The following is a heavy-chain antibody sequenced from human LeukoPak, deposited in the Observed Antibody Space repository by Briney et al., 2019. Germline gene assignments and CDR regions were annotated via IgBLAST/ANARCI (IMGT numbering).Heavy chain of an antibody. D-gene: IGHD2-2*01. Sequence: ASVKVSCKASGYTFTSYDINWVRQAPGQGLEWMGWINPKSGGTNYVQKFQGRVTMTRDTSISTAYMELNRLRSDDTAMYYCARLGGAAASIPYFDYWGQGTLVTVSS. CDR1: GYTFTSYD. CDR3: ARLGGAAASIPYFDY. V-gene: IGHV1-2*02. CDR2: INPKSGGT. J-gene: IGHJ4*02.